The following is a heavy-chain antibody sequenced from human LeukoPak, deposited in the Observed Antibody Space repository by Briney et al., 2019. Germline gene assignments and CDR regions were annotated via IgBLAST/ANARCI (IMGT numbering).Heavy chain of an antibody. CDR1: GGSITNYY. CDR2: IYTTGTT. CDR3: ARYRTYGGNSGFDY. Sequence: PSETLSLTCTVSGGSITNYYWSWVRQPAGKGLEWVGRIYTTGTTTYNPSLKSRVTMSVDTSKNQFSLNLTSVTAADTAVYYCARYRTYGGNSGFDYWGQGTLVTVSS. V-gene: IGHV4-59*10. J-gene: IGHJ4*02. D-gene: IGHD4-23*01.